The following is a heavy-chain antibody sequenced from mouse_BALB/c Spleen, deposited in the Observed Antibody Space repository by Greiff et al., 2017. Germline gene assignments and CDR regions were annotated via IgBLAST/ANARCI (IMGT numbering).Heavy chain of an antibody. CDR1: GFTFSSFG. D-gene: IGHD2-4*01. Sequence: EVKVVESGGGLVQPGGSLKLSCAASGFTFSSFGMHWVRQAPEKGLEWVAYISSGSSTIYYADTVKGRFTISRDNPKNTLFLQMTSLRSEDTAMYYCARSGLRRGGYAMDYWGQGTSVTVSS. CDR2: ISSGSSTI. CDR3: ARSGLRRGGYAMDY. J-gene: IGHJ4*01. V-gene: IGHV5-17*02.